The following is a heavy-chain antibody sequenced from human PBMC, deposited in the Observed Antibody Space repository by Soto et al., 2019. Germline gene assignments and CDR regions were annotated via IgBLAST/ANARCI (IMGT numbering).Heavy chain of an antibody. D-gene: IGHD2-21*01. CDR3: ARDSIAAPNWFDP. V-gene: IGHV3-48*03. Sequence: LRLSCAASGFTFRNFEMNWVRQVPGKGLEWISYISSSGSKRYYADSVKGRFIVSRDNTNDSLFLEMNSLRDEDSGVYYCARDSIAAPNWFDPWGQGTLVTVSS. CDR2: ISSSGSKR. CDR1: GFTFRNFE. J-gene: IGHJ5*02.